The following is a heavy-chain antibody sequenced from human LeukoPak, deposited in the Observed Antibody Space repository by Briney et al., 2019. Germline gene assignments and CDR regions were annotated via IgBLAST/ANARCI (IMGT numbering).Heavy chain of an antibody. J-gene: IGHJ4*02. V-gene: IGHV4-39*01. Sequence: PSETLSLTCTVSGGSISSSSYYWGWIRQPRGKGRGWIGSIYYSGSTYYNPSLKSRVTISVATSKHHFSLKLSSVTAADTAVYYCARRVCGDYDPDYWGQGTLVTVSS. D-gene: IGHD4-17*01. CDR1: GGSISSSSYY. CDR3: ARRVCGDYDPDY. CDR2: IYYSGST.